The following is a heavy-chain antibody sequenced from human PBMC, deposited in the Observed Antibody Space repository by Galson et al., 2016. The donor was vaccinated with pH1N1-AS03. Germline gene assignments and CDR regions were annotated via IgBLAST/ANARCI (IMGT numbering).Heavy chain of an antibody. J-gene: IGHJ4*02. CDR3: ASAPRGSGSSYYFDY. CDR1: GFTFNSYW. V-gene: IGHV3-7*03. D-gene: IGHD6-6*01. Sequence: SLRLSCAASGFTFNSYWMSWVRQAPGKSPEWVAHINQDGREKYYVDSVKGRFTISRDNAKNSLYLQMNSLRAEDTAVYYCASAPRGSGSSYYFDYCGQGTLVTVSS. CDR2: INQDGREK.